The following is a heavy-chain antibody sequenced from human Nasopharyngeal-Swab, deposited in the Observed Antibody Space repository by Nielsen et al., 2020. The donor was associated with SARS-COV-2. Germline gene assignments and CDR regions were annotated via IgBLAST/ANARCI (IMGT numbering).Heavy chain of an antibody. D-gene: IGHD1-1*01. V-gene: IGHV3-48*04. CDR2: ISSSSSTI. CDR3: AGGAELGTTGTTGGEDY. J-gene: IGHJ4*02. CDR1: GFTFSSYS. Sequence: GESLKISCAASGFTFSSYSMTWVRQAPGKGLEWVSYISSSSSTIYYADSVKGRFTISRDNAKNSLYLQMNSLRAEDTAVYYCAGGAELGTTGTTGGEDYWGQGTLVTVSS.